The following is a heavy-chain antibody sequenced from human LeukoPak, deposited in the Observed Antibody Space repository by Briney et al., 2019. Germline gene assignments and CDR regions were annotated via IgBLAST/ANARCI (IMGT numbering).Heavy chain of an antibody. CDR2: ISSGSSAI. J-gene: IGHJ4*02. CDR3: ARGAARPYYFDY. CDR1: GFTFTTYS. V-gene: IGHV3-21*01. Sequence: GGSLRLSCEASGFTFTTYSMTWVRQAPGKGLEWVSIISSGSSAIFSADALKGRFTISRDDAKNLLYLDMNSLRAEDTAVYYCARGAARPYYFDYWGQGTLVTVSS. D-gene: IGHD6-6*01.